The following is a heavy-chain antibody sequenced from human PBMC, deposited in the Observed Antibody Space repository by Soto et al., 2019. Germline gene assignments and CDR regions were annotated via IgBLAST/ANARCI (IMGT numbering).Heavy chain of an antibody. J-gene: IGHJ4*02. CDR2: LSGSGGST. Sequence: GGSLRLSCAASGFTFSTYAMSWVRQAPGKGLEWVSTLSGSGGSTYYADSVKGRFTISRDNSKNTLYLQMNSLTAEDTAVYYCAKDNTAPEGYYFDYWGQGSLVTVSS. D-gene: IGHD4-17*01. CDR1: GFTFSTYA. CDR3: AKDNTAPEGYYFDY. V-gene: IGHV3-23*01.